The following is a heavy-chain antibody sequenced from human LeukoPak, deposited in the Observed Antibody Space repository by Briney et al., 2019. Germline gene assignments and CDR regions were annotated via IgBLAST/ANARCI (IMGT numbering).Heavy chain of an antibody. CDR3: ARAFASSWFRPLDS. V-gene: IGHV3-48*03. D-gene: IGHD3-10*01. CDR2: ISSSGSPI. Sequence: PGGSLRLSCAASGFTFSSYEMNWVRQAPGKGLEWVSYISSSGSPIYNADSVKGRFTISRDNANNSLYLQMNSLRAEDTAVYYCARAFASSWFRPLDSWGQGTLVTVSS. J-gene: IGHJ4*02. CDR1: GFTFSSYE.